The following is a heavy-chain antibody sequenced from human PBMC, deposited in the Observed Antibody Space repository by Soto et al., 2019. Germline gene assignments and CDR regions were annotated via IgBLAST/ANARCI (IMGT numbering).Heavy chain of an antibody. V-gene: IGHV4-31*03. J-gene: IGHJ6*03. CDR3: ARGILRPNHYMDV. D-gene: IGHD1-26*01. Sequence: QVQLQESGPGLVKPSQTLSLTCIVSGDSISRGGYFWTWIRQHPGKGLEWIGYIYDSGSAFYNPYLKSRVTMSVDTSKNQFSLNLRSVTAADTAVFYCARGILRPNHYMDVWGKGTVVAVSS. CDR1: GDSISRGGYF. CDR2: IYDSGSA.